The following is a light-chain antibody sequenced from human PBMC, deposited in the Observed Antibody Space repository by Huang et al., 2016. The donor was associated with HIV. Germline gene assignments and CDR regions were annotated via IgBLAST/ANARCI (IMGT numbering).Light chain of an antibody. J-gene: IGKJ1*01. CDR1: QSVSSSY. CDR3: QQYDSSPWT. CDR2: GAS. Sequence: EIVLTQSPGTLSLSPGERATLSCRASQSVSSSYLAWYQQKLGQAPRLLFFGASSRATGIPDRFRGSWSGTDFTLTISRLEPEDFAVYYCQQYDSSPWTFGQGTKVEIK. V-gene: IGKV3-20*01.